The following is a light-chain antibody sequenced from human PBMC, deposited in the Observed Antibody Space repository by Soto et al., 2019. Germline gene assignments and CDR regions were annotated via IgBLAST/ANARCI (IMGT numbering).Light chain of an antibody. Sequence: DIHMTQSPSTLSASVGDRVTITCRASQSISSWLAWYKQKPGKAPKLLIYDASILESGVPSRFSGVGSGTDFTLTISSLQPDDFATYYCQQYNSYSSTFGQGTNVDIK. CDR2: DAS. CDR3: QQYNSYSST. J-gene: IGKJ1*01. CDR1: QSISSW. V-gene: IGKV1-5*01.